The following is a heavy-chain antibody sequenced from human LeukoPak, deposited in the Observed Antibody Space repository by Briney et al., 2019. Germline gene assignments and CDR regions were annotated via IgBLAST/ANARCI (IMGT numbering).Heavy chain of an antibody. CDR1: GFTFSDYY. Sequence: GGSLRLSCAASGFTFSDYYMNWIRQAPGKGLEWVSYISISGTTIYYADSVEGRFTISRDNSKNSLFLQMNSLKTEDTALYYCAKEVRGSSWTGFDYWGQGTLVTVSS. CDR3: AKEVRGSSWTGFDY. V-gene: IGHV3-11*01. D-gene: IGHD6-13*01. CDR2: ISISGTTI. J-gene: IGHJ4*02.